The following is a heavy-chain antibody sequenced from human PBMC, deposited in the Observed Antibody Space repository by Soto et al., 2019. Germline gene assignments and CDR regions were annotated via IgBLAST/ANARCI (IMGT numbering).Heavy chain of an antibody. CDR1: GFIFSSYA. D-gene: IGHD3-22*01. Sequence: GGSLRLSCAASGFIFSSYAMSWVRQAPGKGLEWVSAISGSGGSTYYADSVKGRFTISRDNSKNTLYLQMNSLRAEDTAVYYCAKDTTYYYDSSGYYYFDYWGQGTLVTVSS. CDR2: ISGSGGST. CDR3: AKDTTYYYDSSGYYYFDY. J-gene: IGHJ4*02. V-gene: IGHV3-23*01.